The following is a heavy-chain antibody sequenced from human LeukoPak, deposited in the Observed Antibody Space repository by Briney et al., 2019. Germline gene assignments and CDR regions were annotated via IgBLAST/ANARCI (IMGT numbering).Heavy chain of an antibody. Sequence: GGSLRLSCAASGSSFISYGMHWVRQAPGKGLEWVGVISDDGRRKDYADSVKGRFTISRDNSKDTLYLQMNSLRAEDMAVYYCAKRPSDYGDYVSYFDYWGQGTLVTVSS. CDR1: GSSFISYG. CDR3: AKRPSDYGDYVSYFDY. V-gene: IGHV3-30*18. D-gene: IGHD4-17*01. J-gene: IGHJ4*02. CDR2: ISDDGRRK.